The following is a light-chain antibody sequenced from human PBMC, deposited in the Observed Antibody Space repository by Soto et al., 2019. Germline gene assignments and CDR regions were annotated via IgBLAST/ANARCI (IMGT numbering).Light chain of an antibody. CDR3: HSYDNVLFT. CDR2: DAS. V-gene: IGKV1-33*01. CDR1: QDVSNY. Sequence: GDRVTITCQASQDVSNYLNWYQQKPGKAPKLLIYDASNLEAGVPSRFSGSGSGTDFTFTISSLQPEDIATYYCHSYDNVLFTFGPGTRLDIK. J-gene: IGKJ3*01.